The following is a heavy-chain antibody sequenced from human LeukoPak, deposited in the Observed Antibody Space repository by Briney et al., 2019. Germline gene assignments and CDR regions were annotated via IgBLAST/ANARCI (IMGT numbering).Heavy chain of an antibody. D-gene: IGHD1-26*01. V-gene: IGHV3-23*01. J-gene: IGHJ4*02. CDR2: ISGSGDST. CDR1: GFTFSSYT. Sequence: PGGSLRLSCAASGFTFSSYTMIWVRQAPGKGLEWVSAISGSGDSTYYADSVKGRFTISRDTSKNTLYLQMNSLKTEDTAVYYCTTEWELLPIDYWGQGTLVTVSS. CDR3: TTEWELLPIDY.